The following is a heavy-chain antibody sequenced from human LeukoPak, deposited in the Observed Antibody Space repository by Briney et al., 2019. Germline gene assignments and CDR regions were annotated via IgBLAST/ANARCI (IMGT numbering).Heavy chain of an antibody. CDR2: MYPDDSDT. CDR1: GYSFSTYW. Sequence: GESLKISCKASGYSFSTYWTAWVRQMPGKGLELMGIMYPDDSDTRYSPSFQGQVTISADKSINTAYLQWNSLKASDTAMYYCARLKGGLVKLRECYFDYWGQGTLVTV. V-gene: IGHV5-51*01. CDR3: ARLKGGLVKLRECYFDY. D-gene: IGHD4-17*01. J-gene: IGHJ4*02.